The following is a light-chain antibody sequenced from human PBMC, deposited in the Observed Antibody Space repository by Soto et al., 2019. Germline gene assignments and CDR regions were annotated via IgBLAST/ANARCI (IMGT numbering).Light chain of an antibody. V-gene: IGKV3-20*01. CDR2: GAS. CDR1: QTISSSS. CDR3: QQYGSSST. J-gene: IGKJ5*01. Sequence: IVLTQSQGTLSLSPGERSTLSCMASQTISSSSLAWYQQKGGQAPRLLIYGASSRATGIPDRFSGSGSGTDFTLTISRLEPDDFAVYYCQQYGSSSTFGQGTRLETK.